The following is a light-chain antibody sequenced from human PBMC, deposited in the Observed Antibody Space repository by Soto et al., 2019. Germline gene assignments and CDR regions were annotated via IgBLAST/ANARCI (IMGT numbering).Light chain of an antibody. CDR1: SGHSSYA. V-gene: IGLV4-69*01. Sequence: QLVLTQSPSASASLGASVKLTCTLSSGHSSYAIAWHQQQPEKGPRYLMKLKSDGSHSKGDGIPDRFSGSSSGAERYLTIYRLQSEDEADYYCQTWGTGIVVFGGGTKLTVL. CDR3: QTWGTGIVV. CDR2: LKSDGSH. J-gene: IGLJ2*01.